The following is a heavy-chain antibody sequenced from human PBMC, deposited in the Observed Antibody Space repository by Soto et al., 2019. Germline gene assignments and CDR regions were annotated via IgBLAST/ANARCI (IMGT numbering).Heavy chain of an antibody. CDR2: IYYSGST. J-gene: IGHJ5*02. Sequence: QLQLQESGPGLVKPSETLSLTCTVSGGSISSSSYYWGWIRQPPGKGLEWIGSIYYSGSTYYNPSLKSRVTISVDTSKNQFSLKLSSVTAADTAVYYCARRPYCSGGSCYNGIRFDPWGQGTLVTVSS. V-gene: IGHV4-39*01. D-gene: IGHD2-15*01. CDR1: GGSISSSSYY. CDR3: ARRPYCSGGSCYNGIRFDP.